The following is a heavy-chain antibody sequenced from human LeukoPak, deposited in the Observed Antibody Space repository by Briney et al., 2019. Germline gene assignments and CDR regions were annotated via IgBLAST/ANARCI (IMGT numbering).Heavy chain of an antibody. D-gene: IGHD2-15*01. CDR3: AREDCSGGSCHWFDP. V-gene: IGHV4-34*01. Sequence: SETLSLTCAVYGGSFSGYYWSWIRQPPGKGLEWIGEINHSGSTNYNPSLKSRVTISVDTSRNQFSLKLSSVTAADTAVYYCAREDCSGGSCHWFDPWGQGTLVTVSS. CDR2: INHSGST. J-gene: IGHJ5*02. CDR1: GGSFSGYY.